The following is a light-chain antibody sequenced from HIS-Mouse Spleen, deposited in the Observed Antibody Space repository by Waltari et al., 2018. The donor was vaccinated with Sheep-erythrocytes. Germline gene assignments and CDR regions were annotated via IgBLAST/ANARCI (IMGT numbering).Light chain of an antibody. Sequence: QSALTQPRSVSGSPGQSVNIPCTGTSSDVGVYNYVSWYQQHPGKAPKLMIYDVSKRPSGVPDRFSGSKSGNTASLTISGLQAEDEADYYCCSYAGSYNHVFATGTKVTVL. J-gene: IGLJ1*01. CDR3: CSYAGSYNHV. CDR1: SSDVGVYNY. CDR2: DVS. V-gene: IGLV2-11*01.